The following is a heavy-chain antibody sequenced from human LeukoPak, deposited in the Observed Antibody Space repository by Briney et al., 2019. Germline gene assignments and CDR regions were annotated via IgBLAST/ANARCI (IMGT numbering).Heavy chain of an antibody. CDR3: ARGPKVTTLDY. CDR1: GFTFSSYG. J-gene: IGHJ4*02. Sequence: GGSLRLSCAASGFTFSSYGMHWVRQAPGKGLEWVAVISYDGSNKYYADSVKGRFTISRDNSKNTLYLQMNSLRAEDTAVYYCARGPKVTTLDYWGQGTLVTVSS. V-gene: IGHV3-30*03. CDR2: ISYDGSNK. D-gene: IGHD4-17*01.